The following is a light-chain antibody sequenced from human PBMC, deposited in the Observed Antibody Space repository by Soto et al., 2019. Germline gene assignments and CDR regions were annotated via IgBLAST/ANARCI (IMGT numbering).Light chain of an antibody. CDR3: YSYAGSTVLYV. CDR1: SSDIGNYNL. CDR2: EVS. Sequence: QSVLTQPASVSGSPGQSITISCTGTSSDIGNYNLVSWYQQHPGKAPKLMIYEVSKRSSGVSDRFSGSKSGNTASLTISGLQPEDEADYYCYSYAGSTVLYVFGTGTKVTVL. V-gene: IGLV2-23*02. J-gene: IGLJ1*01.